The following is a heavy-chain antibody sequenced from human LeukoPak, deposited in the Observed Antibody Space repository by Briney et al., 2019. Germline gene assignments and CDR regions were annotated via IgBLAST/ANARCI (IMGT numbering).Heavy chain of an antibody. CDR2: IYYSGST. V-gene: IGHV4-59*08. CDR1: GGSISSYY. Sequence: SETLSLTCTVSGGSISSYYWSWIRQPPGKGLEWIGYIYYSGSTNYNPSLKSRVTISVDTSKNQFSLKLSSVTAADTAVHYCARSTGYSSSSWDYFDYWGQGTLVTVSS. J-gene: IGHJ4*02. CDR3: ARSTGYSSSSWDYFDY. D-gene: IGHD6-13*01.